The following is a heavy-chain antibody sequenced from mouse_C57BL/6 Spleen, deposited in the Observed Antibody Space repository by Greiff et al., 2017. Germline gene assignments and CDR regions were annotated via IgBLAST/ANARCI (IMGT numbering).Heavy chain of an antibody. J-gene: IGHJ3*01. CDR1: GYTFTDYY. Sequence: EVKLQQSGPELVKPGASVKISCKASGYTFTDYYMNWVKQSHGKSLEWIGDINPNNGGTSYNQKLKGKATLTVDKSSSTAYMELRSLTSEDSAVYYCAREDSIFAYWGQGTLVTVSA. V-gene: IGHV1-26*01. D-gene: IGHD2-10*02. CDR2: INPNNGGT. CDR3: AREDSIFAY.